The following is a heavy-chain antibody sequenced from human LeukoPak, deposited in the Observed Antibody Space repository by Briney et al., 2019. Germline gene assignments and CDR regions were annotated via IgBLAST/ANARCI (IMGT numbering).Heavy chain of an antibody. CDR2: IIPIFGTA. CDR3: ASTPSMATIVLGFDY. D-gene: IGHD5-24*01. V-gene: IGHV1-69*05. Sequence: ASAKVSCKASGGTFSSYAISWVRQAPGQGLEWMGGIIPIFGTANYAQKFQGRVTITTDESTSTAYMELSSLRSEDTAVYYCASTPSMATIVLGFDYWGQGTLVTVSS. CDR1: GGTFSSYA. J-gene: IGHJ4*02.